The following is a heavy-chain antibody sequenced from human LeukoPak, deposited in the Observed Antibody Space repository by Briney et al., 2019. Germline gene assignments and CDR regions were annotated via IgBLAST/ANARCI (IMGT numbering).Heavy chain of an antibody. Sequence: SETLSLTCTVSGDSVSSGSYFWSWIRQPAGKGLEWIGRIYTSGGTNYNPSLKSRVTISVDTSKNQFSLNLSSVTAADTAVYYCARGGPYYYDSSGYYYEDYYYGMDVWGQGTTVTVSS. J-gene: IGHJ6*02. V-gene: IGHV4-61*02. CDR2: IYTSGGT. D-gene: IGHD3-22*01. CDR1: GDSVSSGSYF. CDR3: ARGGPYYYDSSGYYYEDYYYGMDV.